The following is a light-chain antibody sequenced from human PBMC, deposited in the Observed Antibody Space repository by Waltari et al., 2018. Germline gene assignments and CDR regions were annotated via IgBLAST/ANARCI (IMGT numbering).Light chain of an antibody. V-gene: IGKV1-39*01. CDR1: QSITNF. J-gene: IGKJ2*01. CDR2: GAS. Sequence: DIQMTQSPSSLSASVGDRVTITCRASQSITNFLTGYQHKPGKAPKILSYGASTLQSGVPSRFSGSGSGTDFTLTITSLQPEDFASYYCQQSHSSSFGQGTRLEIK. CDR3: QQSHSSS.